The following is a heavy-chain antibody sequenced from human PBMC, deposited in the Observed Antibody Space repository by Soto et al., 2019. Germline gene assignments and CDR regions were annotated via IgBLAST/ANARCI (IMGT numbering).Heavy chain of an antibody. Sequence: DVQLVESGGGLVQPGRSLRLSCAASGFTFDDYAMHWVRQAPGKGLEWVSGISWNSGSIGYADSVKGRFTISKDNAKNSMYLQMNSLRDEDTALYYCAKDKEVRGITIFGVAPFDIWGQGTMVTVSS. J-gene: IGHJ3*02. CDR2: ISWNSGSI. D-gene: IGHD3-3*01. V-gene: IGHV3-9*01. CDR1: GFTFDDYA. CDR3: AKDKEVRGITIFGVAPFDI.